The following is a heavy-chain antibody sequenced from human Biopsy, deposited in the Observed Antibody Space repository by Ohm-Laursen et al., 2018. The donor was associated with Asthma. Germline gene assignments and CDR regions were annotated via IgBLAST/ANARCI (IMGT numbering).Heavy chain of an antibody. CDR1: GFTVSRDH. CDR3: ARAVSSSSYWYFDL. J-gene: IGHJ2*01. D-gene: IGHD6-6*01. CDR2: IYYSGRT. V-gene: IGHV4-39*02. Sequence: LRLSCTASGFTVSRDHMFWVRQAPGKGLEWIGSIYYSGRTYYNPSLESRVTISADTSKNHFSLKVTSVTAADTAVYYCARAVSSSSYWYFDLWGRGDLVTVSS.